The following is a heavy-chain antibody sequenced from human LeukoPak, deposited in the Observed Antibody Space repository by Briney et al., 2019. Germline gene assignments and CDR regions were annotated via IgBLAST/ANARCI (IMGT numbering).Heavy chain of an antibody. CDR2: ISYDGSNE. CDR1: GFTFSGYA. D-gene: IGHD3-10*01. J-gene: IGHJ4*02. V-gene: IGHV3-30-3*01. Sequence: GSLRLSCTASGFTFSGYAMHWVRQAPGKGLEWVAVISYDGSNEYYADSVKGRFTISRDNSKNTLYLQMNSLSVEDTAVYYCARVGYYASGPFSYFDYWGQGTLVTVSS. CDR3: ARVGYYASGPFSYFDY.